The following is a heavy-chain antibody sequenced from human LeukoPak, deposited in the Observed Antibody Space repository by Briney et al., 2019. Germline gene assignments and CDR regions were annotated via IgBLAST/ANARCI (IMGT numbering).Heavy chain of an antibody. V-gene: IGHV1-69*05. CDR2: IIPIFGTA. CDR3: AREYYYDSSGYSLYYFDY. D-gene: IGHD3-22*01. Sequence: GASVKVSCKASGGTFSSYAISWVRQAPGQGLEWMGRIIPIFGTANYAQKFQGRVTITTDESTSTAYMELSSLRSEDTAVYYCAREYYYDSSGYSLYYFDYWGQGTLVTVSS. CDR1: GGTFSSYA. J-gene: IGHJ4*02.